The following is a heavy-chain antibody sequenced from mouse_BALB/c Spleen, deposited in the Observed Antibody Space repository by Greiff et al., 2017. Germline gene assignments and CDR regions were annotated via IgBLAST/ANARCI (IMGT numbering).Heavy chain of an antibody. CDR1: GYTFTSYV. V-gene: IGHV1-14*01. CDR3: ARRSPLLRGNAMDY. D-gene: IGHD1-2*01. Sequence: VQLKESGPELVKPGASVKMSCKASGYTFTSYVMHWVKQKPGQGLEWIGYINPYNDGTKYNEKFKGKATLTSDKSSSTAYMELSSLTSEDSAVYYCARRSPLLRGNAMDYWGQGTSVTVSS. J-gene: IGHJ4*01. CDR2: INPYNDGT.